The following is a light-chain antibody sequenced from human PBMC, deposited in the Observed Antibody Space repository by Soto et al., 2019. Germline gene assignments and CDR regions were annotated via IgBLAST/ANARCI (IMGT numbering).Light chain of an antibody. CDR1: QSISIN. CDR3: QHYNDWLIT. J-gene: IGKJ5*01. Sequence: EIVMTQSRSGVPISPVERATLSCRASQSISINLAWYQQKPGQAPRLLIYGASARATDVPARFSGSGSGTEFTLTISSLQSEDFAVYYCQHYNDWLITFGQGTRLEIK. CDR2: GAS. V-gene: IGKV3-15*01.